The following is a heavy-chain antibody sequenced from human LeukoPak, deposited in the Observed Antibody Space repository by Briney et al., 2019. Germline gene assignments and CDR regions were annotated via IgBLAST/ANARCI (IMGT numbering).Heavy chain of an antibody. Sequence: SETLSLTCTVSGGSISSSSYYWGWIRQPPGKGLEWIGSIYYSGSTYYNPSLKSRVTISVDTSKNQFSLKLSSVTAADTAVYYCARLYGSGSFRNFSWGQGTLVTVSS. CDR2: IYYSGST. CDR3: ARLYGSGSFRNFS. CDR1: GGSISSSSYY. J-gene: IGHJ4*02. D-gene: IGHD3-10*01. V-gene: IGHV4-39*07.